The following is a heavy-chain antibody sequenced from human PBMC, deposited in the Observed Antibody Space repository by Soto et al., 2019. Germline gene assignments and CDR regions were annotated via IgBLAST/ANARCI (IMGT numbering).Heavy chain of an antibody. D-gene: IGHD3-10*01. CDR2: IYYSGST. Sequence: PSETLSLTCTVSGGSISSYYWSWIRQPPGKGLEWIGYIYYSGSTNYNPSLKSRVTISVDTSKNQFSLKLSSVTAADTAVYYCARSYGSGSYAPPDYYYYYYMDVWGKGTTVTVSS. J-gene: IGHJ6*03. V-gene: IGHV4-59*01. CDR1: GGSISSYY. CDR3: ARSYGSGSYAPPDYYYYYYMDV.